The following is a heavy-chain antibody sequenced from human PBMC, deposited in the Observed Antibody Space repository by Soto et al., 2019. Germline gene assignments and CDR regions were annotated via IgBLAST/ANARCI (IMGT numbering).Heavy chain of an antibody. CDR1: GFTVDSNY. CDR2: MRDTGRT. V-gene: IGHV3-53*01. Sequence: GGSLRLSCAVSGFTVDSNYMSWVRQAPGKGLEWVAVMRDTGRTNYADFLEGRLTISRDDSKNMVFLQMNSLRAGDTAVYYCARDDYGLDVWGQGTTVTVSS. J-gene: IGHJ6*02. CDR3: ARDDYGLDV.